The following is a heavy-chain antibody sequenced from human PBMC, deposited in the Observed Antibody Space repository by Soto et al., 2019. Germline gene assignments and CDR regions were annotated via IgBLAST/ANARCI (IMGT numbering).Heavy chain of an antibody. D-gene: IGHD3-10*01. Sequence: PGGSLRLSCAASGFAFSSYAMSWVRQAPGKGLEWVSASSGSGGSTYYAVSVKGRFTISRDKSKNTLYRQMKSLTAEDTAVYYSAPLEGIWFGELRVGMDVWGQGTTVTVSS. J-gene: IGHJ6*02. CDR3: APLEGIWFGELRVGMDV. CDR1: GFAFSSYA. CDR2: SSGSGGST. V-gene: IGHV3-23*01.